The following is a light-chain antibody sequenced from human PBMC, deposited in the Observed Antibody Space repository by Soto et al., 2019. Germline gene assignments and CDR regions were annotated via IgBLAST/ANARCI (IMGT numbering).Light chain of an antibody. J-gene: IGKJ1*01. Sequence: EIVLTQSPGTLSLSPGERATLSCRASQSVSSSYFAWYQQKPGQAPRLLIYGASNRATGIPDRFSGSGSGTDFTLTISRLEPVDFAVYYCQQYYSSAPWTFGQGTRWISN. CDR2: GAS. V-gene: IGKV3-20*01. CDR1: QSVSSSY. CDR3: QQYYSSAPWT.